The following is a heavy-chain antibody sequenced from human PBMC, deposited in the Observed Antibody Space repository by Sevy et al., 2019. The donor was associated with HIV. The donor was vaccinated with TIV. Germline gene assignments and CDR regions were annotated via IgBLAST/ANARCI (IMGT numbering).Heavy chain of an antibody. CDR1: GYSMTSGYY. V-gene: IGHV4-38-2*01. J-gene: IGHJ4*02. Sequence: SETLSLTCAISGYSMTSGYYWGWIRQPPGKGLEWIGSIYQSGRTHYNPSLKSRVTMSVDTSKNQFSLQLSSVTAADTAVYYCARHSHGSGTYYVPFDYWGQGTLVTVSS. CDR3: ARHSHGSGTYYVPFDY. D-gene: IGHD3-10*01. CDR2: IYQSGRT.